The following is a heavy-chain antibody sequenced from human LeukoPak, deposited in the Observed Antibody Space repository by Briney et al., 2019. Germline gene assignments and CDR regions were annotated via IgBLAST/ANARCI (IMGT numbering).Heavy chain of an antibody. V-gene: IGHV4-30-2*01. CDR2: IYHSGST. CDR1: GGSISSGGYS. J-gene: IGHJ4*02. D-gene: IGHD3-10*01. Sequence: SETLSLTCAVSGGSISSGGYSWSWIRQPPGKGLEWIGYIYHSGSTYYNPSLKSRVTISVDRSKNQFSLKLSSVTAADTAVYYCATLYGSGILSYWGQGTLVTVSS. CDR3: ATLYGSGILSY.